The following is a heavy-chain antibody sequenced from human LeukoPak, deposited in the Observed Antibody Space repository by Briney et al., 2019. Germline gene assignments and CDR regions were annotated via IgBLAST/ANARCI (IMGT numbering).Heavy chain of an antibody. CDR3: ARVGGGQQLVASPLYYSDY. D-gene: IGHD6-13*01. CDR1: GGSFSGYY. J-gene: IGHJ4*02. V-gene: IGHV4-34*01. Sequence: KPSETLSLTCAVYGGSFSGYYWTWIRQPPGKGLEWIGEINYSGSTNYNPSLKSRVTISVDTSKNQFSLKLSSVTAADTAVYYCARVGGGQQLVASPLYYSDYWGQGTLVTVSS. CDR2: INYSGST.